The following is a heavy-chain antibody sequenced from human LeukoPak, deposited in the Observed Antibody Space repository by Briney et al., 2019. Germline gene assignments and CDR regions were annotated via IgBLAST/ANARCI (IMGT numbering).Heavy chain of an antibody. CDR2: ISYGGSNK. J-gene: IGHJ4*02. CDR3: ARDLSPYYGSGSYYDY. V-gene: IGHV3-30*04. CDR1: GFTFSSYA. D-gene: IGHD3-10*01. Sequence: GGSLRLSCAASGFTFSSYAMHWVRQAPGKGLEWVAVISYGGSNKYYADSVKGRFTISRDNSKNTLYLQMNSLRAEDTAVYYCARDLSPYYGSGSYYDYWGQGTLVTVSS.